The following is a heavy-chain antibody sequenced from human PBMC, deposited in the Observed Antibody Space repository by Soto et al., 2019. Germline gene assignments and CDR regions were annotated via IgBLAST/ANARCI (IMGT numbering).Heavy chain of an antibody. Sequence: QVQLQESGPGLVKPSETLSLTCTVSGCSISSYYWSWIRQPPGKGLEWIGYIYYSGSTNYNPSLKSRVTISVDTSKNQFSLQLSSVTAADTAVYYCARGVGALYWYFDLWGRGTLVTVSS. CDR1: GCSISSYY. D-gene: IGHD4-17*01. CDR3: ARGVGALYWYFDL. J-gene: IGHJ2*01. V-gene: IGHV4-59*01. CDR2: IYYSGST.